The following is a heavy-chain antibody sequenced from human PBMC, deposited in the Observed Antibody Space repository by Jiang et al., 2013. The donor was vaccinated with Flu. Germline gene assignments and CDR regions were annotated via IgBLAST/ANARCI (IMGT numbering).Heavy chain of an antibody. J-gene: IGHJ4*02. Sequence: ISGSGGSTYYADSVKGRFTISRDNSKNTLYLQMNSLRAEDTAVYYCAKDGVAVAGFDYWGQGTLVTVSS. V-gene: IGHV3-23*01. CDR3: AKDGVAVAGFDY. CDR2: ISGSGGST. D-gene: IGHD6-19*01.